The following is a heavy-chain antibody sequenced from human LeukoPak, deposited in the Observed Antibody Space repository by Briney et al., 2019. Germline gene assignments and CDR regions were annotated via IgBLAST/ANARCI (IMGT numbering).Heavy chain of an antibody. D-gene: IGHD1-26*01. J-gene: IGHJ6*03. CDR1: GYTFTSCY. Sequence: ASVKVSCKASGYTFTSCYMHWVRQAPGQGLKWMGIINPSGGSTSYAQRFQGRVTMTRDTSTSTVYMELSSLRSEDTAVVEGARDGGSAGYSGSYYYYYYYMDVRGKGATVTVSS. CDR2: INPSGGST. V-gene: IGHV1-46*01. CDR3: ARDGGSAGYSGSYYYYYYYMDV.